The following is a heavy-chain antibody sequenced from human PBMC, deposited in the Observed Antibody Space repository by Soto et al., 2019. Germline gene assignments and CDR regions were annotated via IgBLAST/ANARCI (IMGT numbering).Heavy chain of an antibody. D-gene: IGHD1-26*01. CDR3: AGTVKPGIVGATNY. Sequence: QVQLVESGGGVVQPGRSLRLSCAASGFTFSSYGMHWVRQAPGKGLEWVAVIWYDGSNKYYADSVKGRFTISRDNSKNTLYLQRNSLRAEDTAVNYGAGTVKPGIVGATNYWGQGTLVTVSS. CDR1: GFTFSSYG. V-gene: IGHV3-33*01. J-gene: IGHJ4*02. CDR2: IWYDGSNK.